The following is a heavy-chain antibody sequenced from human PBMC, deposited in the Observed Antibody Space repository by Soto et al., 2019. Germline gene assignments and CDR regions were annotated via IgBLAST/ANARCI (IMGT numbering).Heavy chain of an antibody. CDR2: IYYSGST. J-gene: IGHJ4*02. CDR1: GGSISSGDYY. V-gene: IGHV4-30-4*01. CDR3: ARDDGSGSYFGY. D-gene: IGHD3-10*01. Sequence: SETLSLTCTVSGGSISSGDYYWSWIRQPPGKGLEWIGYIYYSGSTYYNPSLKSRVTISVDTSKNQFSLKLSSVTAADTAVYYCARDDGSGSYFGYWGQGTLVTVSS.